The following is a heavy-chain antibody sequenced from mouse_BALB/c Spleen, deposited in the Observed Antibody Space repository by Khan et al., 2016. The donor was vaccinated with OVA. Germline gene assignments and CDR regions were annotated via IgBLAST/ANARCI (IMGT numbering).Heavy chain of an antibody. CDR3: TRLAYYYDSEGFAY. CDR2: VSTGGSYT. Sequence: EVELVESGGDLVKPGGSLKLSCAASGFTFSTYGMSWVRQAPDKRLEWVATVSTGGSYTYYPDSVQGRFTISRDNAKNTLYLQMSGLRSEDTAIFYCTRLAYYYDSEGFAYWGQGTLVTVSA. D-gene: IGHD1-1*01. CDR1: GFTFSTYG. V-gene: IGHV5-6*01. J-gene: IGHJ3*01.